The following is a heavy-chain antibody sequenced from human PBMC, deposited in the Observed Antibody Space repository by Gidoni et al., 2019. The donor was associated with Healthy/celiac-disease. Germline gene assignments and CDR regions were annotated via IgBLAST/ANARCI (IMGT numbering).Heavy chain of an antibody. J-gene: IGHJ6*02. CDR1: GGTFSSYA. CDR2: ISPIFGTA. Sequence: QVQLVQSGAEVKKPGSSVKVSCKASGGTFSSYAISWVRQAPGQGLEWMGGISPIFGTANYAQKFQGRVTITADESTSTAYMELSSLRSEDTAVYYCAGKVYSNYRVYYYGMDVWGQGTTVTVSS. D-gene: IGHD4-4*01. V-gene: IGHV1-69*01. CDR3: AGKVYSNYRVYYYGMDV.